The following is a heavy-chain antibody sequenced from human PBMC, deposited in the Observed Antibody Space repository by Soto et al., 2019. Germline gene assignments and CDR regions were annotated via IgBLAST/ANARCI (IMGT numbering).Heavy chain of an antibody. CDR1: GYTFTSYG. CDR2: ISAYNGNT. CDR3: ARVTMVRGAEDYNWFDP. V-gene: IGHV1-18*01. Sequence: SVKVYCKASGYTFTSYGISWVRQAPGQGLEWMGWISAYNGNTNYAQKLQGRVTMTTDTSTSTAYMELRSLRSDDTAVYYCARVTMVRGAEDYNWFDPWGQGTLVTVSS. D-gene: IGHD3-10*01. J-gene: IGHJ5*02.